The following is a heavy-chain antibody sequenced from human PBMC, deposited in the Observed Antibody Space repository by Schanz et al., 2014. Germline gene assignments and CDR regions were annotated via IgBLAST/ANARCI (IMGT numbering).Heavy chain of an antibody. CDR1: GYTFTTYY. CDR3: GRGFSRAYIDV. J-gene: IGHJ4*02. CDR2: INPSGGST. D-gene: IGHD1-20*01. V-gene: IGHV1-46*03. Sequence: QVQLVQSGSEVKKPGASMKVSCKASGYTFTTYYMLWVRQAPGQGLEWMGIINPSGGSTRYGQKFQGRITVTTDTSTSTVCLELSSLRSDDTAVYFCGRGFSRAYIDVWGQGTLXTVSS.